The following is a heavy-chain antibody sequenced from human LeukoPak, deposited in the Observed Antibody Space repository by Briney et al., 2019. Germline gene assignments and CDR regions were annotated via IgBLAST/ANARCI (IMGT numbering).Heavy chain of an antibody. J-gene: IGHJ6*03. CDR3: AKVPTHSSSWTHYYYYYMDV. V-gene: IGHV3-9*01. CDR1: GFTFDDYA. CDR2: ISWNSGSI. D-gene: IGHD6-13*01. Sequence: GGSLRLSCAASGFTFDDYAMHWVRQAPGKGLEWVSGISWNSGSIDYVDSVKGRFTISRDNAKNTLYLQMNSLRAEDTAVYYCAKVPTHSSSWTHYYYYYMDVWGKGTTVTISS.